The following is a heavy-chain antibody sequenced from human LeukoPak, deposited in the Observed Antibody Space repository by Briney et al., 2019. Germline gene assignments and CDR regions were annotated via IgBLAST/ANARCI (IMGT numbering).Heavy chain of an antibody. CDR1: GFTFSSYW. CDR2: IKQDGSEK. J-gene: IGHJ4*02. V-gene: IGHV3-7*03. Sequence: GGSLRLSCAASGFTFSSYWMRWVRQAPGKGLEWVANIKQDGSEKNYVDSVKGRFTISRDNSKNTLYLQMNSLRAEDTAVYYCAKASSSGWYGLFDYWGQGTLVTVSS. CDR3: AKASSSGWYGLFDY. D-gene: IGHD6-19*01.